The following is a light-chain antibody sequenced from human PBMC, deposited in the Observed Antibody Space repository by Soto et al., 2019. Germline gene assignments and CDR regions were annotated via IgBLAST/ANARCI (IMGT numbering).Light chain of an antibody. Sequence: QSVLTQPPSASGSPGMSVTLSCSGTDNDVGRYDYVSWYQQHPGKAPKLLIYEVSKRPSGVPDRFSASKSGNTASLTVSGLQGEDEADYYCMSYVGDNSVAFGGGTKLTVL. CDR2: EVS. V-gene: IGLV2-8*01. J-gene: IGLJ2*01. CDR1: DNDVGRYDY. CDR3: MSYVGDNSVA.